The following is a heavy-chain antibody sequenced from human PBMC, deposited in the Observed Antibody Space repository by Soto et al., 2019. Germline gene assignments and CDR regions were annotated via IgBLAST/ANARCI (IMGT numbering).Heavy chain of an antibody. J-gene: IGHJ5*02. CDR2: IGTSGGT. V-gene: IGHV3-23*01. Sequence: EVRLLESGGGLVQPGGSLRLSCAASGFTFSTHVMSWVRQTPGQGLEWVSTIGTSGGTHYADTVKGRFTISRHNSKNTLYLQMDSLRADDTAVYYCARIERFDPWGQGTLVTVSP. CDR3: ARIERFDP. CDR1: GFTFSTHV.